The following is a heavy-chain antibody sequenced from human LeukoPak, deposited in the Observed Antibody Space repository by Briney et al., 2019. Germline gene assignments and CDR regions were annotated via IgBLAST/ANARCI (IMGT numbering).Heavy chain of an antibody. CDR1: GFIVGNNY. V-gene: IGHV3-23*01. CDR2: ISGSGGST. D-gene: IGHD3-10*01. J-gene: IGHJ4*02. CDR3: AKDLYGSGSYYPDY. Sequence: TGGSLRLSCAASGFIVGNNYMSWVRQAPGKGLEWVSAISGSGGSTYYADSVKGRFTISRDNSKNTLYLQMNSLRAEDTAVYYCAKDLYGSGSYYPDYWGQGTLVTVSS.